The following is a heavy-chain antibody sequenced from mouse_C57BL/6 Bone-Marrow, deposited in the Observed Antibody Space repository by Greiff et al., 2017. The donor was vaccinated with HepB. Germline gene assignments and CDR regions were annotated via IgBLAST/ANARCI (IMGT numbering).Heavy chain of an antibody. CDR3: ARDLYYGSSYWYFDV. Sequence: DVHLVESGGGLVKPGGSLKLSCAASGFTFSSYAMSWVRQTPEKRLEWVATISDGGSYTYYPDNVKGRFTISRDNAKNNLYLQMSHLKSEDTAMYYCARDLYYGSSYWYFDVWGTGTTVTVSS. V-gene: IGHV5-4*01. J-gene: IGHJ1*03. D-gene: IGHD1-1*01. CDR2: ISDGGSYT. CDR1: GFTFSSYA.